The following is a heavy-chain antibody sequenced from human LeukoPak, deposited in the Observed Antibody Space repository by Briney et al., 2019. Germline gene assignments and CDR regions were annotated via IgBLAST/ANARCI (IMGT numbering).Heavy chain of an antibody. Sequence: SETLSLTCTVFGGSISSGSYYWSWIRQPAGKGLEWIGRIYTSGSTNYSPSLKSRVTISVDTSKNQFSLKLSSVTAADTAVYYCAREDISVPGSYYYYYGMDVWGQGTTVTVSS. CDR3: AREDISVPGSYYYYYGMDV. CDR1: GGSISSGSYY. J-gene: IGHJ6*02. D-gene: IGHD3-22*01. CDR2: IYTSGST. V-gene: IGHV4-61*02.